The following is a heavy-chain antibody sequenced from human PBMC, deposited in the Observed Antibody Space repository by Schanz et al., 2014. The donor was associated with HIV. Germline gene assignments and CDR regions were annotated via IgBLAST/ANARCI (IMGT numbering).Heavy chain of an antibody. D-gene: IGHD2-15*01. CDR3: ALSRPSGYGGSWYFDL. CDR1: GFTFSSYS. Sequence: EVQLVESGGGLVQPGGSLRLSCAASGFTFSSYSMNWVRQAPGKGLEWVSDIRGGAGGTYYADSVKGRFTISRDNSKSTLYLQMNRLRAEDTAVYYCALSRPSGYGGSWYFDLWGRGTLVAVSS. CDR2: IRGGAGGT. J-gene: IGHJ2*01. V-gene: IGHV3-23*04.